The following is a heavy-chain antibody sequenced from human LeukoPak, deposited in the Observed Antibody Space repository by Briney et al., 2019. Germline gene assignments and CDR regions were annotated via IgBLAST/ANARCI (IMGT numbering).Heavy chain of an antibody. V-gene: IGHV4-31*03. CDR1: GGSITNDAYL. CDR3: VRDSRILSAFDI. J-gene: IGHJ3*02. D-gene: IGHD2-15*01. CDR2: ISYSGRT. Sequence: PSETLSLTCTVSGGSITNDAYLWNWIRQQPGKGLEWIGYISYSGRTFYNPSLKSRITISVDTSKDHFSLRLNSVTAADTAVYYCVRDSRILSAFDIWGQGTTVTVSS.